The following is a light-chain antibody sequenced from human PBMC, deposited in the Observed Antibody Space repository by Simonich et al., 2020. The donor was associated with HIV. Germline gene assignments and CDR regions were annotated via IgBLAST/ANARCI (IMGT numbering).Light chain of an antibody. CDR2: DVI. Sequence: QSALTQPASVSGSPGQSITISCTGTRSDVGTYNLVSWDQQHPGKAPKLIIYDVIRRPSGVSNRFSGSKSGNTASLTISGLLAEDEADYYCSSCTSNNTYVIFGGGTKVTVL. CDR1: RSDVGTYNL. CDR3: SSCTSNNTYVI. J-gene: IGLJ2*01. V-gene: IGLV2-14*02.